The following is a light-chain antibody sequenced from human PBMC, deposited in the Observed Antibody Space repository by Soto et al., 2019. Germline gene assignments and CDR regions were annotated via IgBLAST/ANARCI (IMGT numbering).Light chain of an antibody. CDR2: GAS. V-gene: IGKV3-15*01. CDR3: QQYNNWPPLT. Sequence: EIVMTQSPATLSVSPGERATLSCRASQYIGSNLAWYQQKPGQAPRLLIYGASTRATGIPARFSGSGSGTEFTLTISSLQSEDFAVYYCQQYNNWPPLTFGGGTKVEIK. CDR1: QYIGSN. J-gene: IGKJ4*01.